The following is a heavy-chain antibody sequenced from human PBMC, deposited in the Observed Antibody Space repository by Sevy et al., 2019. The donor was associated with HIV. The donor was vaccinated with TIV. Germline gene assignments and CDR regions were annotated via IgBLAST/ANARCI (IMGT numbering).Heavy chain of an antibody. CDR1: GGTFSSYA. V-gene: IGHV1-69*13. D-gene: IGHD3-9*01. J-gene: IGHJ4*02. CDR2: IIPIFGTA. Sequence: ASVKVSCKASGGTFSSYAISWVRQAPGQGLEWMGGIIPIFGTANYAQKFQGRVTITADESTSTAYMELSSLRSEDTAVYYRATPLRYFDWLPLGYWGQGTLVTVSS. CDR3: ATPLRYFDWLPLGY.